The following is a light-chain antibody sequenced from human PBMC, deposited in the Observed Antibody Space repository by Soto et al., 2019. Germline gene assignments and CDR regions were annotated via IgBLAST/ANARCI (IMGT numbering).Light chain of an antibody. Sequence: IVLMEPPAAPCLSPRERATLAWRASQSVSSNLAWYQQNPGQAPRLLIFDASNRATGIPARFSGSGSGTDFTLTISSLEPEDFAVYDCQQHSKWPLTFGRGTKVDIK. CDR1: QSVSSN. J-gene: IGKJ4*01. V-gene: IGKV3-11*01. CDR3: QQHSKWPLT. CDR2: DAS.